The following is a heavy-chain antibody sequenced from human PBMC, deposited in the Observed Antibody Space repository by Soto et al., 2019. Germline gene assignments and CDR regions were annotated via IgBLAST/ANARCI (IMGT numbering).Heavy chain of an antibody. CDR2: TYYSGNT. CDR1: GDSISSSY. D-gene: IGHD3-9*01. J-gene: IGHJ5*02. Sequence: QVQLQESGPALVKPSETLSLTCSVSGDSISSSYWSWIRQPPGKGLEWIGSTYYSGNTKYNPSLKSRVTISLDTSKNQVSLRLNSVTAADTAVYYCARIFVWRFDPWGQGARVIVSS. V-gene: IGHV4-59*01. CDR3: ARIFVWRFDP.